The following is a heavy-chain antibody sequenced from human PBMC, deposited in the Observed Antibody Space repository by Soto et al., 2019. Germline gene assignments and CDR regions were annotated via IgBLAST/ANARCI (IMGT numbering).Heavy chain of an antibody. CDR2: IYYSGST. J-gene: IGHJ4*02. V-gene: IGHV4-31*03. Sequence: SETLSLTCTASGGSFSSGSYCWSWIRQHPGKGLEWIGYIYYSGSTYYNPSLKSRVTMSADTSKNQFSLKLSSVTAADTAVYYCAVAVTTVTTYDYWGQGTLVTVSS. D-gene: IGHD4-17*01. CDR1: GGSFSSGSYC. CDR3: AVAVTTVTTYDY.